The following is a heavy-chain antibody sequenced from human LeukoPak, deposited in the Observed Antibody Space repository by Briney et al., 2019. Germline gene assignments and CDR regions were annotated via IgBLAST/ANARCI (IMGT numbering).Heavy chain of an antibody. Sequence: SETLSLTCAVYGGSFSSNYWSWIRRPPGKGLEWIGEINHSGSTYYNPSLKSRVTISVDTSKNQFSLKLSSVTAADTAVYYCARPLSQVRGVINGWFDPWGQGTLVTVSS. V-gene: IGHV4-34*01. J-gene: IGHJ5*02. CDR3: ARPLSQVRGVINGWFDP. CDR1: GGSFSSNY. D-gene: IGHD3-10*01. CDR2: INHSGST.